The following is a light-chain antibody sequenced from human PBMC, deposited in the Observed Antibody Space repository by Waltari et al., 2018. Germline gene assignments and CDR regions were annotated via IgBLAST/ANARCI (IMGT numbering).Light chain of an antibody. V-gene: IGKV1-33*01. CDR1: QDITNC. J-gene: IGKJ3*01. CDR2: DAS. CDR3: QQYDVLQYT. Sequence: DIQMTQSPSSLSASVGDRVTITCQASQDITNCLNWYQQKPGQAPKLLIYDASNLKTGVPSRFSGRGFGTDLTFTISSLQPEDVATYYCQQYDVLQYTFGPGTKVNLK.